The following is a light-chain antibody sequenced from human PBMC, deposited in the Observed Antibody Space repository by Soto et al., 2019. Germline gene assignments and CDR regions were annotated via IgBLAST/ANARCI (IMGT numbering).Light chain of an antibody. CDR1: HNISSNY. V-gene: IGKV3-20*01. CDR3: QQYGDPPYT. J-gene: IGKJ2*01. CDR2: HSS. Sequence: IVVTQSPGSLSLSPGEVSSLSFITIHNISSNYLAWYQHKPGRSPRLLICHSSTRAAGTPDRFSGSGSGTDFALTISRLEPEDFAVYYCQQYGDPPYTFGQGTKV.